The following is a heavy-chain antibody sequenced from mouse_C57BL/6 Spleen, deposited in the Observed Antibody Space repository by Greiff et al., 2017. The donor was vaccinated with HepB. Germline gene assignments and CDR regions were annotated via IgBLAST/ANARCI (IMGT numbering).Heavy chain of an antibody. V-gene: IGHV3-6*01. Sequence: EVKLVESGPGLVKPSQSLSLTCSVTGYSITSGYYWNWIRQFPGNKLEWMGYISYDGSNNYNPSLKNRISITRDTSKNQFFLKLNSVTTEDTATYYCARVVVFYWYFDVWGTGTTVTVSS. CDR1: GYSITSGYY. D-gene: IGHD1-1*01. J-gene: IGHJ1*03. CDR3: ARVVVFYWYFDV. CDR2: ISYDGSN.